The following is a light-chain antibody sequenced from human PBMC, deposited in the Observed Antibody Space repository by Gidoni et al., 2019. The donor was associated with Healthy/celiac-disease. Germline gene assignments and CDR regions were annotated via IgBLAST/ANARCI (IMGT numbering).Light chain of an antibody. CDR2: AAS. J-gene: IGKJ4*01. CDR1: QSISSH. CDR3: QQSYSTPLT. V-gene: IGKV1-39*01. Sequence: DIQMTQSPSSLSASVGDRVTITCRASQSISSHLNWYQQKPGKAPKLLIYAASSLQSGVPSRFSDSGSGTDFTLTISSLQTEDFATYYCQQSYSTPLTFGGGTKVEIK.